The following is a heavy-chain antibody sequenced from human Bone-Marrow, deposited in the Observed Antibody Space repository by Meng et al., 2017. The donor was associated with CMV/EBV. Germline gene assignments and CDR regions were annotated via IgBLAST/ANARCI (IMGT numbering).Heavy chain of an antibody. Sequence: SETLSLTCIVSGGSIYNNSFYWSWIRQPPGKGLEWIGYIYYSGSTNYNPSLKSRVTISVDTSKNQFSLKLSSVTAADTAVYYCARRPSSSVGMDVWGQGTTVTVSS. J-gene: IGHJ6*02. D-gene: IGHD6-6*01. CDR3: ARRPSSSVGMDV. CDR2: IYYSGST. V-gene: IGHV4-61*05. CDR1: GGSIYNNSFY.